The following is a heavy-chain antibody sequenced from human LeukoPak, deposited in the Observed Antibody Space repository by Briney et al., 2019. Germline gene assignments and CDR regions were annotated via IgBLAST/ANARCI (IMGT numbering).Heavy chain of an antibody. CDR1: GYTLTSYA. CDR2: INAVNGNT. Sequence: ASVKVSRKASGYTLTSYAMHWVRQAPGQRLEWMGWINAVNGNTKYSQEYQGRITITRDTSASTAYMELSSLRSEDMAVYDCARGGSSSWYDAFDIWGEGTMVTVSS. J-gene: IGHJ3*02. V-gene: IGHV1-3*03. D-gene: IGHD6-13*01. CDR3: ARGGSSSWYDAFDI.